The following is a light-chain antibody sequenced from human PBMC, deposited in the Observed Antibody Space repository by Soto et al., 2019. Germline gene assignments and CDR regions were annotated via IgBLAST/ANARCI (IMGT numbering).Light chain of an antibody. CDR1: QSISSY. CDR2: AAS. V-gene: IGKV1-39*01. J-gene: IGKJ5*01. CDR3: QQSYSTPSIP. Sequence: DIQMTQSPSSLSASVGDRVTITCRASQSISSYLNWYQQKPGKAPKLLIYAASSLQSGVLSRFSGSVSGTDFTLTISILQPEDFATYYCQQSYSTPSIPFGQGTRLEIK.